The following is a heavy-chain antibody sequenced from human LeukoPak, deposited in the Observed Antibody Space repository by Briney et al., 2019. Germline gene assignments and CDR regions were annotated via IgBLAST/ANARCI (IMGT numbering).Heavy chain of an antibody. CDR3: ARQITGTTVWFDP. Sequence: PSETLSLTCTVSGGSISSYYWSWIRQPPGKGLEWIGYIYYSGSTNYNPSLKSRVTISVDTSKNQFSLKLSSVTAADTAVYYCARQITGTTVWFDPWGQGTLVTVSS. J-gene: IGHJ5*02. CDR2: IYYSGST. V-gene: IGHV4-59*01. D-gene: IGHD1-20*01. CDR1: GGSISSYY.